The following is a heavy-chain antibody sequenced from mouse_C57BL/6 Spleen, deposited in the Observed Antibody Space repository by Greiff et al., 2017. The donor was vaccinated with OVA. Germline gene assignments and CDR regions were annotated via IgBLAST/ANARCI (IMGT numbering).Heavy chain of an antibody. D-gene: IGHD1-1*01. CDR2: ISSGSSTI. CDR1: GFTFSDYG. CDR3: ARTVVEGAMDY. J-gene: IGHJ4*01. V-gene: IGHV5-17*01. Sequence: EVMLVESGGGLVKPGGSLKLSCAASGFTFSDYGMHWVRQAPEKGLEWVAYISSGSSTIYYADTVKGRFTISRDNAKNTLFLQMTSLRSEDTAMYYCARTVVEGAMDYWGQGTSVTVSS.